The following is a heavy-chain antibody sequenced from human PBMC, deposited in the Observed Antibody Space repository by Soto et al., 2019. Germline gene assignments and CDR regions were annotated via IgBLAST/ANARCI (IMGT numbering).Heavy chain of an antibody. Sequence: EVQLVESGGTLVQPGGSLRLSCAASGFTFSSYWMHWVRQAPGKGLVWVSRIKTDGSSTNYADSVKGRFTISRDNAKNTLYLQMNSLRAEDTAVYYCARDSGGYLGYWGQGTLVTVSS. CDR2: IKTDGSST. V-gene: IGHV3-74*01. D-gene: IGHD2-15*01. CDR1: GFTFSSYW. J-gene: IGHJ4*02. CDR3: ARDSGGYLGY.